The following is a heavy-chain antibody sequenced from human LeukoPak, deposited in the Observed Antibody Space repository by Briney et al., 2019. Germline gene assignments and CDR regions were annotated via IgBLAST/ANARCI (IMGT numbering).Heavy chain of an antibody. CDR2: ISSSSSNI. CDR3: AMSDFYYYYMDV. CDR1: GFTFSSYS. V-gene: IGHV3-21*01. J-gene: IGHJ6*03. Sequence: GGSLRLSCAASGFTFSSYSMNWVRQAPGKGLEWVSSISSSSSNIYYADSVKSRFTISRDNAKNSLYLQMNSLRAEDTAVYYCAMSDFYYYYMDVWGKGTTVTISS.